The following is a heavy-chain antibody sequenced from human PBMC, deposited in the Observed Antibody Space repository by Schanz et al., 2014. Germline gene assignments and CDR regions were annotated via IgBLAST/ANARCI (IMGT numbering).Heavy chain of an antibody. CDR1: GFSFSVSW. V-gene: IGHV3-21*01. D-gene: IGHD3-10*01. CDR2: ITGGSTTYT. J-gene: IGHJ6*02. Sequence: PLVEFGGGLVQPGGSLRLSCEASGFSFSVSWMNWVRQAPGKGLEWVSCITGGSTTYTYYADSVRGRFTISRDNAKSSVYLQMNSLRAEDTAVYYCARSGVDVWGQGTTVTVSS. CDR3: ARSGVDV.